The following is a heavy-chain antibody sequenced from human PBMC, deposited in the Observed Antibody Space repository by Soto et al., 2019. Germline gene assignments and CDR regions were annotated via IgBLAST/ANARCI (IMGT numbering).Heavy chain of an antibody. J-gene: IGHJ1*01. Sequence: QVQLVESGGGVVQPGTSLRLSCVGSGFTFRSYVIHWVRQAPGKGLEWVALTSYDGSGKYYGDSVRGRFTISRDNSRNTVDLQMDSLRLEEPALYYCARWGTTGGLDVWGQGTLVSVSS. CDR2: TSYDGSGK. D-gene: IGHD3-16*01. CDR1: GFTFRSYV. CDR3: ARWGTTGGLDV. V-gene: IGHV3-30*19.